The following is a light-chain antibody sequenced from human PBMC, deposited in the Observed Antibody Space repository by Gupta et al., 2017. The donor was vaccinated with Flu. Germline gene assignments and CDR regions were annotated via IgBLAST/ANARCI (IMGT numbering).Light chain of an antibody. CDR3: QSYDSSLIGYV. V-gene: IGLV1-40*01. CDR2: GNN. J-gene: IGLJ1*01. CDR1: SSNIGTVYD. Sequence: QSVLTQPPSVSGAPGQRVTISCTGRSSNIGTVYDVHWYQQLPGTAPKLLIYGNNNRPSGVPDRFSGSKSGTSASLAITGLQAEDEADYYCQSYDSSLIGYVFGTGTKVTVL.